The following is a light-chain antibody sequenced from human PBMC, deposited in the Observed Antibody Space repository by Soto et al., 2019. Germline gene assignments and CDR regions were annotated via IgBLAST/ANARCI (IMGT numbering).Light chain of an antibody. J-gene: IGKJ3*01. Sequence: DIVMTQTPLSLPVTPGEPASISCRSSQSLLDSDDGNTYLDWYLQKPGQSPQLLIYTLSYRASGVPDRFSGSGSGTDFTLTISSLQAEDVAVYYCQEYYDTPYTFGPGTKVDIQ. CDR3: QEYYDTPYT. CDR2: TLS. V-gene: IGKV2-40*01. CDR1: QSLLDSDDGNTY.